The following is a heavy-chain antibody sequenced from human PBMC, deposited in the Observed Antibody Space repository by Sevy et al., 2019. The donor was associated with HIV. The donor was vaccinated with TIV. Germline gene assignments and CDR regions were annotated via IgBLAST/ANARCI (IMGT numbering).Heavy chain of an antibody. CDR2: ITDSSNYI. CDR1: GFTFSTYN. Sequence: VGSLRLSCAASGFTFSTYNMNWVRQAPGKGLEWVSSITDSSNYIYHADSVKGRFTISRDNAKNSLYLQMNSLRAEDTAVYFCARDRRTLNYYGSSGYNYYFDYWGQGTLVTVSS. J-gene: IGHJ4*02. V-gene: IGHV3-21*01. CDR3: ARDRRTLNYYGSSGYNYYFDY. D-gene: IGHD3-22*01.